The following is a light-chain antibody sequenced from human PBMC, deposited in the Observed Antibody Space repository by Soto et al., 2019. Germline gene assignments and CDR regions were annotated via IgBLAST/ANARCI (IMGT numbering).Light chain of an antibody. CDR2: DVS. CDR3: QERSNWPRLT. V-gene: IGKV3-11*01. J-gene: IGKJ4*01. CDR1: QSVSTS. Sequence: EMVLTQSPAPLSLSPGERATLPCRASQSVSTSLAWYQQRPGPAPRLLIYDVSNRAAGVPARFSGSGSGTDFTLTISNLEPEDFAIYYCQERSNWPRLTFGGGTTVEIK.